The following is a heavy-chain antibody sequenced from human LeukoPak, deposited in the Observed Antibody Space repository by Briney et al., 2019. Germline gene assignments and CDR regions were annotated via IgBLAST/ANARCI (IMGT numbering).Heavy chain of an antibody. D-gene: IGHD3-9*01. V-gene: IGHV3-7*01. Sequence: GGSLRLSCAASGFTFSSYGMSWVRQAPGKGLEWVANIKQDGSERYYVDSVKGRFTISRDNAKDPLYLQMNSLRAEDTAVYYCARDFDWLFDYWGQGTLVTVSS. CDR2: IKQDGSER. J-gene: IGHJ4*02. CDR3: ARDFDWLFDY. CDR1: GFTFSSYG.